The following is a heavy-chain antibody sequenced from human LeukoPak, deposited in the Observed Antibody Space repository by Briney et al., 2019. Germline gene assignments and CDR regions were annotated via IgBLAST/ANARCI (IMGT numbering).Heavy chain of an antibody. CDR1: GFTFSSYG. CDR3: AKDEVIVVVPAAMWY. D-gene: IGHD2-2*01. CDR2: IWYDGSNK. Sequence: PGRSLRLSCAASGFTFSSYGTHWVRQAPGKGLEWVAVIWYDGSNKYYADSVKGRFTISRDNSKNTLYLQMNSLRAEDTAVYYCAKDEVIVVVPAAMWYWGQGTLVTVSS. J-gene: IGHJ4*02. V-gene: IGHV3-33*06.